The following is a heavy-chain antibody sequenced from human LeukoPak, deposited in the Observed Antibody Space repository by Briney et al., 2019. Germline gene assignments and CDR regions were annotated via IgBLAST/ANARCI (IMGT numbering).Heavy chain of an antibody. D-gene: IGHD3-22*01. CDR1: GFTFSSYG. V-gene: IGHV3-30*02. CDR3: AKLFGHPSYFDNSGYYYSAFDV. J-gene: IGHJ3*01. Sequence: GGSLRLSCAASGFTFSSYGMHWVRQAPGKGLEWVAFIRYDGSNKYYADSVKGRFTISRDNSKNTLYLQMNSLRAEDTAVYYCAKLFGHPSYFDNSGYYYSAFDVWGQGTMVTVSS. CDR2: IRYDGSNK.